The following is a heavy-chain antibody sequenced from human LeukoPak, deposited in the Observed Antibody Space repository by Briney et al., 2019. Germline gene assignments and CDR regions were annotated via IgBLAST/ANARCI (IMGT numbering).Heavy chain of an antibody. J-gene: IGHJ4*02. CDR3: STGLLEQWAPY. D-gene: IGHD1/OR15-1a*01. CDR2: IKSKIDGETT. V-gene: IGHV3-15*01. CDR1: GLTFIDAW. Sequence: GGSLRLSCAASGLTFIDAWMAWVRQTPGKGLEWVGRIKSKIDGETTDYGTRVKGRFIISRDDSKNTLYLQMNSLQTDDTAVYYCSTGLLEQWAPYWGQGALVTVSS.